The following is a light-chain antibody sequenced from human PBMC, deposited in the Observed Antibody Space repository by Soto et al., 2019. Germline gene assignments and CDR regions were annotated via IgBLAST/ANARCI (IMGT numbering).Light chain of an antibody. CDR3: QSYDSSLSGYV. J-gene: IGLJ1*01. Sequence: QSVLTQPPSVSGAPGQRVTISCTGSSSNIGAGYDVHWSQQLPGTAPKLLIYGNSNRPSGVPDRFSGSKSGTSASLAITGLQAEDEADYYCQSYDSSLSGYVFGTGTKAHRP. CDR2: GNS. CDR1: SSNIGAGYD. V-gene: IGLV1-40*01.